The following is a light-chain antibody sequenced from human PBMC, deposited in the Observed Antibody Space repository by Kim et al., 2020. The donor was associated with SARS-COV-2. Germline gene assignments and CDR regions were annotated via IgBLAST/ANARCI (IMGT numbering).Light chain of an antibody. Sequence: SPGERATLSCTASQSVSSYLDWYQQKVGQAPRLLMYNASNRATGIPARFSGSGAGTDFTLTISSLEPEDFAVYYCQQRNSWPPSYSFGQGTKLEI. J-gene: IGKJ2*03. CDR1: QSVSSY. CDR2: NAS. CDR3: QQRNSWPPSYS. V-gene: IGKV3-11*01.